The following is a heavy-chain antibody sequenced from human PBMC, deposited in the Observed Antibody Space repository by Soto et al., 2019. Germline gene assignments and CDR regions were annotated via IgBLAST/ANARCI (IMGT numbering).Heavy chain of an antibody. D-gene: IGHD3-10*01. CDR2: ISGSGGST. J-gene: IGHJ4*02. CDR1: GFTFSSYA. Sequence: EVQLLESGGGLVQPGGSLRLSCAASGFTFSSYAMSWVRQAPGKGLEWVSAISGSGGSTYYADSVKGRFTISRDNSKNALYLQMSSLIAEDTPVYYCAKAGVPGDYWGQGTLVTVSS. CDR3: AKAGVPGDY. V-gene: IGHV3-23*01.